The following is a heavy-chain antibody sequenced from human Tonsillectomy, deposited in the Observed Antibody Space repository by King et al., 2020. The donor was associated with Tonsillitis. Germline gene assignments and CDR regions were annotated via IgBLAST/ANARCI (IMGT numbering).Heavy chain of an antibody. V-gene: IGHV4-30-4*07. Sequence: QLQESGPGLVKPSQTLSLTCAVSGGSISSGGYSWSWIRQPPGKGLEWIGYIYYSGSTYYNPSLKSRVTISVDTSKNQFSLKLSSVTAADTAVYYCARVVPAADDAFDIWGQGTMVTVSS. CDR1: GGSISSGGYS. J-gene: IGHJ3*02. CDR2: IYYSGST. CDR3: ARVVPAADDAFDI. D-gene: IGHD2-2*01.